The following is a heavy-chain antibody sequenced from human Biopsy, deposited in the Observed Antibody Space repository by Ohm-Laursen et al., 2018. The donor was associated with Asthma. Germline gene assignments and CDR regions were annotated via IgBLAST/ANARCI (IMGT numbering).Heavy chain of an antibody. CDR1: GYTFIHFA. V-gene: IGHV1-3*01. CDR3: ARTYFDFLTGQVHDAFAM. J-gene: IGHJ3*02. Sequence: SSVKVSCKASGYTFIHFAIHWVRQAPGQRLEWMGWINAGDGNTKYSQKFQGRVTITRDTSASTAYMDLSSLRSEDTAVYYCARTYFDFLTGQVHDAFAMWGQGTMVTVSS. D-gene: IGHD3-9*01. CDR2: INAGDGNT.